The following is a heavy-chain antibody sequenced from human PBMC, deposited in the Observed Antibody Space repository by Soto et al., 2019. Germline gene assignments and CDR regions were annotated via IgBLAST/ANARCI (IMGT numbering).Heavy chain of an antibody. CDR1: GLTFSDYY. D-gene: IGHD3-9*01. J-gene: IGHJ6*02. CDR2: ITSSGSYT. V-gene: IGHV3-11*05. CDR3: AKDHDPRYFDWLQLVYYGMDV. Sequence: PGGSLRLSCAASGLTFSDYYMSWIRQAPGKGLEWVSYITSSGSYTKYADSVQGRFTISRDNSKNTLYLQMNSLRAEDTAVYYCAKDHDPRYFDWLQLVYYGMDVWGQGTTVTVSS.